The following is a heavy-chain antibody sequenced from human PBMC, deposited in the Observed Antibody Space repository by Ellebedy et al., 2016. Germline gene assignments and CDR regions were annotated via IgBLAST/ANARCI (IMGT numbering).Heavy chain of an antibody. Sequence: GESLKISXAASGFTFSSYSFNWVRQAPGKGPEWISYINTRRHGDIYYADSVKGRFTISRDDAQNSLYLQMSSLRAEDTATYYCVRDYSWSLDQWGQGTLVTVSS. CDR2: INTRRHGDI. CDR1: GFTFSSYS. J-gene: IGHJ4*02. D-gene: IGHD1-26*01. CDR3: VRDYSWSLDQ. V-gene: IGHV3-21*05.